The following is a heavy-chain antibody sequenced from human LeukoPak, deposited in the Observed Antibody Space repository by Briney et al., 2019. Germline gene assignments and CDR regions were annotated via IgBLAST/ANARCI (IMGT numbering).Heavy chain of an antibody. Sequence: ASVKVSCKASGYTFTGYYMHWVRQAPGQGLECMGWFNPNSGGTNYAQKFQGRVTMTRDTSISTAYMELSRLRSDDTAVYYCAREENIVGATSGDYWGQGTLVTVSS. J-gene: IGHJ4*02. D-gene: IGHD1-26*01. CDR2: FNPNSGGT. CDR3: AREENIVGATSGDY. V-gene: IGHV1-2*02. CDR1: GYTFTGYY.